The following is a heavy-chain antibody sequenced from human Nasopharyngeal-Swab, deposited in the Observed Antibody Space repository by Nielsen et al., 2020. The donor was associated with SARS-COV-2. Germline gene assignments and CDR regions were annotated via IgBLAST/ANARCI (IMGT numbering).Heavy chain of an antibody. J-gene: IGHJ6*02. D-gene: IGHD3-10*01. CDR1: GFTFDDYA. V-gene: IGHV3-9*01. CDR3: AKLPGSHYYYYGMDV. Sequence: GGSLRLSCAASGFTFDDYAMHWVRQALGKGLEWVSGISWNSGSIGYADSVKGRFTISRDNAKNSLYLQMNSLRAEGTALYYCAKLPGSHYYYYGMDVWGQGTTVTVSS. CDR2: ISWNSGSI.